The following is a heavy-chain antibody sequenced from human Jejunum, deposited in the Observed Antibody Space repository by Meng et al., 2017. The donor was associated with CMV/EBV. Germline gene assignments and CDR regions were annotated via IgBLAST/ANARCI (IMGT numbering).Heavy chain of an antibody. D-gene: IGHD1-20*01. J-gene: IGHJ4*02. CDR1: GYTFPDYY. CDR2: IAPSTGAT. Sequence: GYTFPDYYLHWVRQAPGQGLEWMGCIAPSTGATNYAQKFQVRVTMTRDTSITTSYMELSSLTSDDTAVYFCARVRSRYNWNDDAFWGQGTLVTVSS. CDR3: ARVRSRYNWNDDAF. V-gene: IGHV1-2*02.